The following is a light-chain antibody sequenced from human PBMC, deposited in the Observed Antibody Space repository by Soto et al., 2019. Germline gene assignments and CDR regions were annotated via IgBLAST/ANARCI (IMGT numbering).Light chain of an antibody. CDR3: QQYNNWT. J-gene: IGKJ1*01. V-gene: IGKV3-15*01. CDR1: QSVSSN. CDR2: GAS. Sequence: EIVMTQSPATLSVSPGERATLSCRASQSVSSNLAWYQQKPGQAPRLLIYGASTRATGISARFSGSGSGTEFTLTISSLQSEDFAVYYCQQYNNWTFGQGTKVDI.